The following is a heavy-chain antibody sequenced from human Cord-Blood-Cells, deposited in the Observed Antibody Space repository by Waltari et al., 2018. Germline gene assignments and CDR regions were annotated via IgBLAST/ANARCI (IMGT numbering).Heavy chain of an antibody. CDR1: GGSFSGYY. CDR2: INHSGST. CDR3: ARCVHGSGSYYYFDY. D-gene: IGHD3-10*01. V-gene: IGHV4-34*01. Sequence: QVQLQQWGAGLLKPSETLSLTCAVYGGSFSGYYWSWIRQPPGKGLEWIGEINHSGSTNYHPSLKSRVTISVDTSKNQFSLKLSSVTAADTAVYYCARCVHGSGSYYYFDYWGQGTLVTVSS. J-gene: IGHJ4*02.